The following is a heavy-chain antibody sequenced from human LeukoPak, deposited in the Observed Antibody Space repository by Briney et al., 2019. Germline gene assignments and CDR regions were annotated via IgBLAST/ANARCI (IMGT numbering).Heavy chain of an antibody. J-gene: IGHJ4*02. Sequence: PGGSLRLSCAASGFTFSSYAMSWVRQAPGKGLEWVSAISGSGGSTYYADSVKGRFTISRDNSKNTLYLQMNSLRAEDTAVYYCAKDRPIMITFGGVIAVFDYWGQGTLVTVSS. V-gene: IGHV3-23*01. D-gene: IGHD3-16*02. CDR3: AKDRPIMITFGGVIAVFDY. CDR2: ISGSGGST. CDR1: GFTFSSYA.